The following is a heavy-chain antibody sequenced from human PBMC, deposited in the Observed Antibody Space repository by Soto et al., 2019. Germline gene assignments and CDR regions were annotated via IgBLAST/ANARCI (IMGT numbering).Heavy chain of an antibody. CDR2: SYHSGST. CDR1: GGSINNSDW. CDR3: AKIKDSSVYPLRDY. J-gene: IGHJ4*02. V-gene: IGHV4-4*02. Sequence: QVQLQESGPGLVKPSGTLSLTCAVSGGSINNSDWWSWVRQPPGKGLEWIGESYHSGSTTYTPSLKSRVTMSVDKSKNQFSLKLRSVTAAGTAVYYCAKIKDSSVYPLRDYWGQGPLVTVSS. D-gene: IGHD2-15*01.